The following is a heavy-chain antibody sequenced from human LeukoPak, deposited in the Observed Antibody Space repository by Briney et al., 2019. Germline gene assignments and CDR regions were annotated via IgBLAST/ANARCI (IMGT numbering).Heavy chain of an antibody. V-gene: IGHV3-30*04. Sequence: GGSLRLSCAASGFTFSSYAMHWVRQAPGKGLEWVAVISYDGSNKYYADSVKGRFTISRDNAKNSLYLQMNSLRAEDTAVYYCARDDGSGWHFDYWGQGTLVTVSS. CDR2: ISYDGSNK. D-gene: IGHD6-19*01. CDR3: ARDDGSGWHFDY. J-gene: IGHJ4*02. CDR1: GFTFSSYA.